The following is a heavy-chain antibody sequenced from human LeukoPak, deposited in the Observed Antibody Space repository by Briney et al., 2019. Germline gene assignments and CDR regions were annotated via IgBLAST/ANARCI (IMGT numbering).Heavy chain of an antibody. V-gene: IGHV3-30*04. J-gene: IGHJ4*02. Sequence: GRSLRLSCAASGFTFSSYAIQWVRQAPGKGLEWVAVISYDGSNKYYADSVKGRFTISRDNSKNTLYLQMNSLRAEDTAVYYCARGLRTVKICYFDYWGQGTLVTVSS. CDR1: GFTFSSYA. D-gene: IGHD4-11*01. CDR3: ARGLRTVKICYFDY. CDR2: ISYDGSNK.